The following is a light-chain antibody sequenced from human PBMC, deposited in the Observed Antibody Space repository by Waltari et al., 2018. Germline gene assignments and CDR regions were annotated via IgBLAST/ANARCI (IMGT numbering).Light chain of an antibody. Sequence: DIQMTQSPSAMSASVGDRVTITCRASQDIANSLAWFQQIPGKVPKLLIYGASTLQSGGPSRFSGSGSGTEFTLTVSSLQPEDFATYYCLQHRSYPWTFGQGTKVEIK. CDR2: GAS. CDR3: LQHRSYPWT. CDR1: QDIANS. J-gene: IGKJ1*01. V-gene: IGKV1-17*03.